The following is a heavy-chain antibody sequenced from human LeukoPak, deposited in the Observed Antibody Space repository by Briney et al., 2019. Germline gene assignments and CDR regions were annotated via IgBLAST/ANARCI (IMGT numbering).Heavy chain of an antibody. CDR3: ARDLPQVRRGYYYYMDV. CDR1: GYTFTSYD. Sequence: ASVEVSCKASGYTFTSYDINWVRQATGQGLKWMGWMNPNSGNTGYAQKFQGRVTITRNTSISTAYMELSSLRSEDTAVYYCARDLPQVRRGYYYYMDVWGKGTTVTVSS. D-gene: IGHD3-10*01. CDR2: MNPNSGNT. J-gene: IGHJ6*03. V-gene: IGHV1-8*03.